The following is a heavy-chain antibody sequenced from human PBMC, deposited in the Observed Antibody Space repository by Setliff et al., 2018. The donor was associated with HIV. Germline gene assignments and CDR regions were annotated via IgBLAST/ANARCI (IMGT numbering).Heavy chain of an antibody. J-gene: IGHJ6*02. D-gene: IGHD3-22*01. Sequence: SETLSLTCTVSGVSITSYYWSWVRQVPGKGLEWIGNTYYGGSTDYSKYNPSVKSRATISADIYRKQLSLNLRSVTAADTAVYYCARDFRYDTSGSLTGYGLDVWGQGTTVTVSS. CDR3: ARDFRYDTSGSLTGYGLDV. CDR1: GVSITSYY. CDR2: TYYGGSTDYS. V-gene: IGHV4-59*01.